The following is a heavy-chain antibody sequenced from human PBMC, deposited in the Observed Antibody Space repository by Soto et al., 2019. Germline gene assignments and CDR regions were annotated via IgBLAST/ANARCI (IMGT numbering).Heavy chain of an antibody. J-gene: IGHJ5*02. CDR1: GFTFSSYG. CDR3: ARNYDSSGDNWFDP. Sequence: VQLVESGGGVVQPGRSLRLSCAASGFTFSSYGMHWVRQAPGKGLEWVAVIWYDGSNKYYADSVKGRFTISRDNSKNTLYLQMNSLRAEDTAVYYCARNYDSSGDNWFDPWGQGTLVTVSS. V-gene: IGHV3-33*01. D-gene: IGHD3-22*01. CDR2: IWYDGSNK.